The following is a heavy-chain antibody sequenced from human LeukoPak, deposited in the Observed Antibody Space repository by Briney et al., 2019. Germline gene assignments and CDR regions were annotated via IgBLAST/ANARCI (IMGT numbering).Heavy chain of an antibody. CDR1: GFTFSDYY. CDR2: VSGSDENK. J-gene: IGHJ4*02. Sequence: PGGSLRLSCAASGFTFSDYYMTWIRQAPGQGLEWISYVSGSDENKYYAGSVRGRFAISRDNAENSLYLQMNSLRAEDTAVYYCAKVHTVITGPFDYWGQGTLVTVSS. D-gene: IGHD3-22*01. CDR3: AKVHTVITGPFDY. V-gene: IGHV3-11*04.